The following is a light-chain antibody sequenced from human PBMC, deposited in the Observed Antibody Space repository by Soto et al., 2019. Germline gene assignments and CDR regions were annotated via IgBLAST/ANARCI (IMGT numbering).Light chain of an antibody. J-gene: IGKJ5*01. CDR1: QTVYRF. CDR2: DAS. V-gene: IGKV3-11*01. CDR3: QQANSFPIT. Sequence: EIVLTQSPATLSLSPGERATLSCRASQTVYRFLTWYQQKPGQAPSLLIYDASNRATGIPARFSGSGSGTEFTLTISSLEPEDFATYYCQQANSFPITFGQGTRLEIK.